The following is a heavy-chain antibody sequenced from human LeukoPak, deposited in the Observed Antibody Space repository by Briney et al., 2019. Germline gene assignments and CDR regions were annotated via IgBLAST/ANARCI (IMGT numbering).Heavy chain of an antibody. V-gene: IGHV1-69*13. J-gene: IGHJ4*02. Sequence: ASVKVSCKASGGTFSSYAISWVRQAPGQGLEWMGGIIPIFGTANCAQKFQGRVTITADESTSTAYMELSSLRSEDTAVYYCARSGIAVAGTLSHTFDYWGQGTLVTVSS. CDR3: ARSGIAVAGTLSHTFDY. CDR1: GGTFSSYA. CDR2: IIPIFGTA. D-gene: IGHD6-19*01.